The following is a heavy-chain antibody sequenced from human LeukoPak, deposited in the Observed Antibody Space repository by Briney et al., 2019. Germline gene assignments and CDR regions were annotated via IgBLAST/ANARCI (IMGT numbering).Heavy chain of an antibody. J-gene: IGHJ6*03. CDR2: INQDGSEK. CDR1: GFTFSRYW. CDR3: ARDHGFSYYYYYMDV. D-gene: IGHD3-3*01. Sequence: GGSLRLSCAASGFTFSRYWMSWVRQAPGKGLEWVANINQDGSEKYYVGSVKGRFTISRDNAKNSVYLQVNRLRAEDTAVYYCARDHGFSYYYYYMDVWGKGTTVTVSS. V-gene: IGHV3-7*01.